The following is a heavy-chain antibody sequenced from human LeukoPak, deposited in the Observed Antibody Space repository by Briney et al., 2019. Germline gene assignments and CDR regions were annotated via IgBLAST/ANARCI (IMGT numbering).Heavy chain of an antibody. CDR2: VYSDDTT. V-gene: IGHV3-53*01. Sequence: GGSLRLSCEASGFTVNSNYMNWVRQAPGKGLEWVSVVYSDDTTYYADSVKGRFTISRDNSKNTLYLQMNNLRAEDTAVYYCARGGGYYAIDYWGQGTLVTVSS. CDR1: GFTVNSNY. J-gene: IGHJ4*02. D-gene: IGHD1-26*01. CDR3: ARGGGYYAIDY.